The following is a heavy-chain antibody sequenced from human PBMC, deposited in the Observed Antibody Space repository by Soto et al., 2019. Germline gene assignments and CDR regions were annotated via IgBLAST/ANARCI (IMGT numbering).Heavy chain of an antibody. CDR1: GFAFSNFG. CDR3: ARDPGQDEAMDY. Sequence: QVQVVESGGGVVQPGRSLRLSCVGSGFAFSNFGMHWVRQAPGKGLEWVAVIWHNGNNKDYADYAKGRFTISRDNSKNILYLEMNSLRVEDTAVYYCARDPGQDEAMDYWGQGTLVTLSS. V-gene: IGHV3-33*01. CDR2: IWHNGNNK. J-gene: IGHJ4*02.